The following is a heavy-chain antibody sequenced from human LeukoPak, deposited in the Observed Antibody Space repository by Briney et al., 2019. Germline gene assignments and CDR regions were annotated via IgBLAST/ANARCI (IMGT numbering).Heavy chain of an antibody. D-gene: IGHD1-1*01. J-gene: IGHJ6*04. CDR2: INPSGGST. CDR3: AGAGTTDKLGYYGMDV. V-gene: IGHV1-46*01. Sequence: ASVKVSCKASGYTFTSYYMHWVRQAPGQGLEWMGIINPSGGSTSYAQKFQGRATMTRDTSTSTVYMELSSLRSEDTAVYYCAGAGTTDKLGYYGMDVWGKGTTVTVSS. CDR1: GYTFTSYY.